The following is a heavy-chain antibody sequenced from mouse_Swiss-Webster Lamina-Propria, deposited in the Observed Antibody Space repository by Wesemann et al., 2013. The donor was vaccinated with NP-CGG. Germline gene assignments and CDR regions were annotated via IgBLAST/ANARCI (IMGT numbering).Heavy chain of an antibody. J-gene: IGHJ3*01. Sequence: GAELMKPGASVKISCKATGYTFSSYWIEWVKQRPGHGLEWIGEILPGSGSTNYNEKFKGKATFTADTSSNTAYMQLSSLTSEDSAVYYCARSRNYGYGAWFAYWGQGTLVTVSA. CDR2: ILPGSGST. D-gene: IGHD1-2*01. V-gene: IGHV1-9*01. CDR3: ARSRNYGYGAWFAY. CDR1: GYTFSSYW.